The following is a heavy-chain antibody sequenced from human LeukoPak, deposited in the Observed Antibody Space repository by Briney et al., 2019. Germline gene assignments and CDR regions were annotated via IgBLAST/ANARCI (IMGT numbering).Heavy chain of an antibody. J-gene: IGHJ4*02. CDR2: IIPIFGTA. Sequence: ASVKVSCKASGGTFSSYAISWVRQAPGQGLEWMGGIIPIFGTANYAQKFQGRVTITTDESTSTAYMELSSLRSEDTAVYYCASKYYYHSSGYYCPLGYWGQGTLVTVSS. CDR3: ASKYYYHSSGYYCPLGY. V-gene: IGHV1-69*05. CDR1: GGTFSSYA. D-gene: IGHD3-22*01.